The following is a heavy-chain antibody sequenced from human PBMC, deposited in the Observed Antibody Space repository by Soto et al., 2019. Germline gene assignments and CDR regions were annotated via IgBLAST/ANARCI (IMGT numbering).Heavy chain of an antibody. CDR2: ISGSGDST. Sequence: GGSLRLSCAASGFTFSTYVLNWVRQAPGKGLEWVSAISGSGDSTYYADSVKGRFTISRDNSKNTLYLQMNSLRAEDTAIYYCAKGRVIPPADFDYWGQGTQVTVSS. CDR1: GFTFSTYV. J-gene: IGHJ4*02. V-gene: IGHV3-23*01. CDR3: AKGRVIPPADFDY. D-gene: IGHD2-2*01.